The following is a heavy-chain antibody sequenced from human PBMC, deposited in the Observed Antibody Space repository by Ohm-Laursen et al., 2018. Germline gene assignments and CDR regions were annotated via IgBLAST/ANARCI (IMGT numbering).Heavy chain of an antibody. D-gene: IGHD3-22*01. CDR2: IYSAGST. CDR1: GFTVSRTY. V-gene: IGHV3-53*01. CDR3: AKDVNYYDSSGYGSSSFDP. J-gene: IGHJ5*02. Sequence: SLRLSCAASGFTVSRTYMSWVRQAPGKGLEWVSVIYSAGSTYYADSVKGRFTISRDNSKNTLYLQMNSLRAADTAVYYCAKDVNYYDSSGYGSSSFDPWGQGTLVTVSS.